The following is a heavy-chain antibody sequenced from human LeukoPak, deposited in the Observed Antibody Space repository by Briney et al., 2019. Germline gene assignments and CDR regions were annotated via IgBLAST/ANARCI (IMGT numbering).Heavy chain of an antibody. CDR2: INHSGST. CDR3: ARVPPPGATAYGVVDY. J-gene: IGHJ4*02. Sequence: SETLSLTCAVYGGSFSDYYWSWIRQSPGKGLEWIGEINHSGSTKYNPSLKSRLTISVDTSKNQFSLKLSSVIAADAAVYYCARVPPPGATAYGVVDYWGQGTLVTVSS. V-gene: IGHV4-34*01. CDR1: GGSFSDYY. D-gene: IGHD3-16*01.